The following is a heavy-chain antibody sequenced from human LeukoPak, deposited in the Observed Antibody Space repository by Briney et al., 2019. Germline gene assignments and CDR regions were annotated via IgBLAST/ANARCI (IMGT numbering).Heavy chain of an antibody. V-gene: IGHV1-69*01. Sequence: SVKVSFKASGGSFTSYAISWVRQAPGQGLEWMGGIITIFGTANYAQKFQGRVTITADESTSTAYMELSSLRSEDTAVYYCASNGITMVRGVFDYWGQGTLVTVSS. J-gene: IGHJ4*02. CDR3: ASNGITMVRGVFDY. CDR2: IITIFGTA. D-gene: IGHD3-10*01. CDR1: GGSFTSYA.